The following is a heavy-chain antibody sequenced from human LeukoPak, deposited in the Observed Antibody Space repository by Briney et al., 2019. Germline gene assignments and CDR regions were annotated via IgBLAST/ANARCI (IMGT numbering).Heavy chain of an antibody. V-gene: IGHV3-7*03. Sequence: PGGSLRLSCAASGFTFSSYWMSWVRESAGTGLEGLTNIKQDGSEKYYVDSVKGRFTISRENAKNSLYLQMNSLRAEDTAVYYWARDTYNWNDDQNWFDPWGQGTLVTVSS. D-gene: IGHD1-20*01. CDR1: GFTFSSYW. CDR3: ARDTYNWNDDQNWFDP. CDR2: IKQDGSEK. J-gene: IGHJ5*02.